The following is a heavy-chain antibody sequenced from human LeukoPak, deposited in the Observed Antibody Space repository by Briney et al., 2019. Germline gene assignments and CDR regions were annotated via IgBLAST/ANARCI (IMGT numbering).Heavy chain of an antibody. CDR1: GYPFTGYY. Sequence: GASVKVSFQASGYPFTGYYMHWVRPAPGQGLEWMGWINLNSGGQNYSQKFQGRVTMTRDTSISAVYMELSRLRSDDTAVYYCARDGTGGYNLVQYWGQGTLVTVSS. CDR3: ARDGTGGYNLVQY. V-gene: IGHV1-2*02. J-gene: IGHJ4*02. CDR2: INLNSGGQ. D-gene: IGHD5-24*01.